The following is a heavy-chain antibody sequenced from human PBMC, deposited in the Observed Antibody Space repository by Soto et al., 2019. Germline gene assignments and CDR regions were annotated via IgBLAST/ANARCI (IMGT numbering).Heavy chain of an antibody. V-gene: IGHV3-33*01. CDR2: IWYDGSNK. D-gene: IGHD4-17*01. CDR3: ARDRTTVTLTPNWFDP. Sequence: GVLRLSCAASGFTFSSYGMHWVRQAPGKGLEWVAVIWYDGSNKYYADSVKGRFTISRDNSKNTLYLQMNSLRAEDTAVYYCARDRTTVTLTPNWFDPWGQGTLVTVSS. CDR1: GFTFSSYG. J-gene: IGHJ5*02.